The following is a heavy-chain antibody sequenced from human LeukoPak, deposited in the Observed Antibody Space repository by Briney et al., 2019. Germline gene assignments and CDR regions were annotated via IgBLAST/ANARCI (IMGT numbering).Heavy chain of an antibody. D-gene: IGHD2-15*01. CDR3: ARAPTYCSGGSCYRILDV. CDR2: ISHDGSNK. Sequence: GGSLRLSCAASGFTFSSYGMHWVRQAPGKGLQWVALISHDGSNKYYADSVRGRFTISRDNSKNTLYLQMNSLRAEDTAVYYCARAPTYCSGGSCYRILDVWGQGTTVTVSS. CDR1: GFTFSSYG. J-gene: IGHJ6*02. V-gene: IGHV3-30*03.